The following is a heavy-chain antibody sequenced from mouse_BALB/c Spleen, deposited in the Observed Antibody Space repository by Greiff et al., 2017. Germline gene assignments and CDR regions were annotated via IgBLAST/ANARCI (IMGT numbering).Heavy chain of an antibody. CDR2: ISYSGST. Sequence: EVKLVESGPGLVKPSQSLSLTCTVTGYSITSDYAWNWIRQFPGNKLEWMGYISYSGSTSYNPSLKSRISITRDTSKNQFFLQLNSVTTEDTATYYCARGEEGYFDVWGAGTTVTVSS. J-gene: IGHJ1*01. CDR1: GYSITSDYA. V-gene: IGHV3-2*02. CDR3: ARGEEGYFDV.